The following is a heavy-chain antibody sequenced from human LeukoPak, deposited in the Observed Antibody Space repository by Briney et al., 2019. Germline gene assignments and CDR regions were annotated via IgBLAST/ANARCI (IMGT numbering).Heavy chain of an antibody. CDR1: GYTFTGYY. V-gene: IGHV1-2*02. CDR3: ARARGSGWYFSMDV. J-gene: IGHJ6*04. Sequence: GASVKVSCKASGYTFTGYYMHWVRQALGQGLEWMGWINPKSGGTNYAQKFQGRVTMTRDTSISTAYMELSRLRSDDTAVYYCARARGSGWYFSMDVWGKGTTVTISS. D-gene: IGHD6-19*01. CDR2: INPKSGGT.